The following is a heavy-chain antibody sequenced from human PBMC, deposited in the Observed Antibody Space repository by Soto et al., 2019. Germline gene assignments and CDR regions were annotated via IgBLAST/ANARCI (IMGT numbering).Heavy chain of an antibody. D-gene: IGHD3-22*01. V-gene: IGHV1-69*01. Sequence: QVQLVQSGAEVKKPGSSVKVSCKASGGTFSSYAISWVRQAPGQGLEWMGGIIPIFGTANYAQKFQGRVTITADESTSTDYMEMSSLRSEDTAVYYCARRNRYYYDSSGYHWFDPWGQGTLVTVSS. CDR1: GGTFSSYA. CDR3: ARRNRYYYDSSGYHWFDP. J-gene: IGHJ5*02. CDR2: IIPIFGTA.